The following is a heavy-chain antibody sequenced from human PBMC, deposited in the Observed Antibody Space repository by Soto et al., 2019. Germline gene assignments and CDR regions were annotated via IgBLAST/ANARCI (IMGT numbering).Heavy chain of an antibody. V-gene: IGHV1-69*01. CDR1: GGTFSSYA. J-gene: IGHJ4*02. D-gene: IGHD3-10*02. CDR3: SGPRFFVWGVIKTGSGFCF. Sequence: QVQLVQSGAEVKKPGSSVKVSCKASGGTFSSYAISWVRQAPGQGLEWMGGIIPIFGTANYAQKFQGRVHISRGEAARQGYLGLCRLRSEDTAVYYWSGPRFFVWGVIKTGSGFCFWGPGTPGTV. CDR2: IIPIFGTA.